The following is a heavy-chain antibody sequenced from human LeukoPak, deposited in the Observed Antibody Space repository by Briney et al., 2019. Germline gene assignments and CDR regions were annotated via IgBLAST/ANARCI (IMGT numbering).Heavy chain of an antibody. CDR2: IYISGRT. Sequence: PAETLSLTCTVSGGSISTYYWNWIRQSAGKGLGWIGRIYISGRTKYNPSLESRVTMSIDMTKKEISLKLRSVTAADTAIYYCAGDYGDPRDWFDPWGQGSLVTVSS. CDR1: GGSISTYY. D-gene: IGHD4-17*01. J-gene: IGHJ5*02. CDR3: AGDYGDPRDWFDP. V-gene: IGHV4-4*07.